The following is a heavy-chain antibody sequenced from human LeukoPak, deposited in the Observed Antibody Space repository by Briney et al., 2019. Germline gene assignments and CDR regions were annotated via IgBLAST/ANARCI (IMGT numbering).Heavy chain of an antibody. D-gene: IGHD6-25*01. CDR3: TTYAAGGSWFDP. CDR1: GFTFSNAW. Sequence: GGSLRLSCAASGFTFSNAWMTWVRQAPGKGPEWVGRIKRNSDGGTADYAAAVKGRFTMSRDDSENTLYLQMNSLKTEDTAVYYCTTYAAGGSWFDPWGQGTLVTVSS. V-gene: IGHV3-15*01. CDR2: IKRNSDGGTA. J-gene: IGHJ5*02.